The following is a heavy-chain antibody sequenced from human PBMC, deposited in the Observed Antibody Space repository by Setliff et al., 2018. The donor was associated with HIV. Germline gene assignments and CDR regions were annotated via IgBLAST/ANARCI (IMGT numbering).Heavy chain of an antibody. V-gene: IGHV3-66*01. D-gene: IGHD3-9*01. CDR1: GFKFTNFA. CDR2: IYSDGRT. J-gene: IGHJ4*02. Sequence: GGSLRLSCAGSGFKFTNFAMTWVRQAPGKGLEWVSFIYSDGRTYYAESVKGRFTISRDNFKNTLYVEMNSLRVEDMAVYYCARAKSSPYDILTGYYRPPDYWGQGTLVTVSS. CDR3: ARAKSSPYDILTGYYRPPDY.